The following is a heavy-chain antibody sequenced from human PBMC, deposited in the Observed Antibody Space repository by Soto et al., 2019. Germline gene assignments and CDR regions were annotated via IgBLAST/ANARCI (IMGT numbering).Heavy chain of an antibody. V-gene: IGHV4-39*07. CDR3: ALLRVRPEDFDF. D-gene: IGHD3-10*01. CDR1: GASITTSSYY. J-gene: IGHJ4*02. Sequence: QLQLQESGPGHVKPSETLALTCSVSGASITTSSYYWAWIRQPPGKGLEWVGSIYHSGRTYYNPSVKSRVPLSLDMSANRFSPRLTSVSAEAAAMYYFALLRVRPEDFDFWSPGAVVSVSS. CDR2: IYHSGRT.